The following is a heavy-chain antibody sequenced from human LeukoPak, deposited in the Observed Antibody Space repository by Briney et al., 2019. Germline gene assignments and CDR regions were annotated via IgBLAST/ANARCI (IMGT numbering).Heavy chain of an antibody. D-gene: IGHD3-3*01. CDR1: GYTFTSYG. V-gene: IGHV1-18*01. CDR2: ISAYNGNT. Sequence: ASVKVSCKTSGYTFTSYGISWVRQAPGQGLEWMGWISAYNGNTNYAQKLQGRVTMTTDTSTSTAYMELRSLRSDDTAVYYCARDTRLRFLEWLLSGDGGEYYFDYWGQGTLVTVSS. CDR3: ARDTRLRFLEWLLSGDGGEYYFDY. J-gene: IGHJ4*02.